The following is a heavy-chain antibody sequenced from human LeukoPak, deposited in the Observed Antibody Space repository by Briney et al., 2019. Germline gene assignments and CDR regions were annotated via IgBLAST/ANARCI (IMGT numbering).Heavy chain of an antibody. CDR1: GFTFSSYE. D-gene: IGHD3-22*01. CDR2: ITNNHGAM. V-gene: IGHV3-48*03. CDR3: ARALADNRGYYLGFDY. Sequence: PGGSLRLSCAASGFTFSSYEMNWVRQAPGKGLEWISYITNNHGAMFYADSLEGRFTIFRDNAKKSLYLQMNSLRPDDTAVYYCARALADNRGYYLGFDYWGQGTLVTVSS. J-gene: IGHJ4*02.